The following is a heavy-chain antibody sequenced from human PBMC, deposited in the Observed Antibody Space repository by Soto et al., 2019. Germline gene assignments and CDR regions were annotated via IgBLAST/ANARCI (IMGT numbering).Heavy chain of an antibody. CDR2: IIPIFGTA. Sequence: SVKVSCKASGGTFSSYAISWVRQAPGQGLEWMGGIIPIFGTANYAQKFQGRVTITADESTSTAYMELSSLRSEDTAVYYCARVATYYYDSSGYYYRNGFDPWGQGTLVTVSS. CDR3: ARVATYYYDSSGYYYRNGFDP. J-gene: IGHJ5*02. CDR1: GGTFSSYA. V-gene: IGHV1-69*13. D-gene: IGHD3-22*01.